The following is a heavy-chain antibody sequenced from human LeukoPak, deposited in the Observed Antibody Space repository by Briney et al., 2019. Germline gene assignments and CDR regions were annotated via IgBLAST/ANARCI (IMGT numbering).Heavy chain of an antibody. CDR2: IIPIFGTA. CDR1: GGTFSSYA. V-gene: IGHV1-69*13. CDR3: ALLLVVVTAIPPFIDY. J-gene: IGHJ4*02. D-gene: IGHD2-21*02. Sequence: SVKVSCKASGGTFSSYAISWVRQAPGQGLEWVGGIIPIFGTANYAQKFQGRVTITADESTSTAYMELSSLRSEDTAVYYCALLLVVVTAIPPFIDYWGQGTLVTVSS.